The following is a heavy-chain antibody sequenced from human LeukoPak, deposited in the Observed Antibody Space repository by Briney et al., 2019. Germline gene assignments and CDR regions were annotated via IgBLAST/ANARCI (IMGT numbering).Heavy chain of an antibody. CDR2: INAGNGNT. V-gene: IGHV1-3*01. CDR1: GYTFTTYA. Sequence: ASVKVSCKASGYTFTTYAIQWVRQAPGQRLEWMGWINAGNGNTKYSQKFQGRVTITRDTSASTAYMELSSLRSDDTAVYYCASSPGTDYYYYGMDVWGQGTTVTVSS. CDR3: ASSPGTDYYYYGMDV. J-gene: IGHJ6*02.